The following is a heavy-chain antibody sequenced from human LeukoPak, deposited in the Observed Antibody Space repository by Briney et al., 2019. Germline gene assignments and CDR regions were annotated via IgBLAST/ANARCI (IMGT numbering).Heavy chain of an antibody. CDR3: AGISYSGTWPVGY. D-gene: IGHD6-25*01. V-gene: IGHV3-23*01. Sequence: GGSLRLSCAASGFTFSSYAMSWVRQAPGKGLEWVSAISAGGDTTYTADSVRGRFTIPRDNSKNTLYLQMNTLTAEDTALYYCAGISYSGTWPVGYWGQGTLSPSPQ. CDR2: ISAGGDTT. CDR1: GFTFSSYA. J-gene: IGHJ4*02.